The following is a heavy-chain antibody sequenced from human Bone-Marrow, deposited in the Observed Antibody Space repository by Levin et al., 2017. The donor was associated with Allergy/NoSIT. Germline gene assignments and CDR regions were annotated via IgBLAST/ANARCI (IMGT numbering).Heavy chain of an antibody. V-gene: IGHV3-33*01. CDR1: GFNFRDYG. D-gene: IGHD2-21*02. CDR3: ARGAGLRDEIDY. CDR2: IWYDGSIK. J-gene: IGHJ4*02. Sequence: GGSLRLSCKAFGFNFRDYGMHWVRQAPGKGLEWVAVIWYDGSIKYYADPVEGRFTVYRDNSKNTMNLQMNSLRVEDTATYYCARGAGLRDEIDYWGQGTVVTVSS.